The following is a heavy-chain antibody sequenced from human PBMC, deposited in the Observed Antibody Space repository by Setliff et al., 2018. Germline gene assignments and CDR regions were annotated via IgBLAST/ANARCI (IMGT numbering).Heavy chain of an antibody. D-gene: IGHD5-18*01. CDR3: ARAADSYGPPRSYMDV. CDR1: GLTFTSHW. CDR2: INIDGSYT. V-gene: IGHV3-74*01. Sequence: PGGSLRLSCAASGLTFTSHWMHWVRQAPGKGLVWVSRINIDGSYTSYADSVKGRFIISRDNAKNTLYLQMNSLRAEDTAVYYCARAADSYGPPRSYMDVWGKGTTVTVSS. J-gene: IGHJ6*03.